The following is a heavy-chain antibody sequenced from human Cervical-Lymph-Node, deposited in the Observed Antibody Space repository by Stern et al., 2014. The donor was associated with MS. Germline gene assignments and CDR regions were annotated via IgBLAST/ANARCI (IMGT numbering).Heavy chain of an antibody. CDR3: ARGNWNYEGMGY. D-gene: IGHD1-7*01. J-gene: IGHJ4*02. CDR1: GFTFSNYG. CDR2: IWYDGNKK. Sequence: VQLVESGGGVVQPGRSLRLSCAASGFTFSNYGMHWVRQAPGKGLERLAVIWYDGNKKYYADSVKGRFTISRDNSKNTLFLQMSSLTAEDTALYYCARGNWNYEGMGYWGQGTLVTVSS. V-gene: IGHV3-33*01.